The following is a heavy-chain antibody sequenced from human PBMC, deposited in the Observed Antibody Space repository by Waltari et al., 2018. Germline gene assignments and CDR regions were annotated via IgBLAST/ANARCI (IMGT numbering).Heavy chain of an antibody. Sequence: QVQLQESGPGLVKPSETLSLTCVVSGYSISSGYYWGWIRQDPGKGLEWIGSMYHSGSTYYNPSLKSRVNISVDTSKNQFSLKLSSVTAADTAVYYCARAIVLMVFDFWGQGTLVTVSS. J-gene: IGHJ4*02. CDR1: GYSISSGYY. V-gene: IGHV4-38-2*01. D-gene: IGHD2-8*01. CDR2: MYHSGST. CDR3: ARAIVLMVFDF.